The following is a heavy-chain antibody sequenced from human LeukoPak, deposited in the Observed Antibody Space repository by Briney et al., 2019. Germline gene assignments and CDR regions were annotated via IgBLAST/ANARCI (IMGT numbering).Heavy chain of an antibody. D-gene: IGHD3-10*01. J-gene: IGHJ6*02. CDR2: IYSGGST. V-gene: IGHV3-53*05. CDR1: GFTVSSNY. CDR3: AKDMEVSGSLSGGMDV. Sequence: GGSLRLSCAASGFTVSSNYMSWVRQAPGKGLEWISVIYSGGSTYYADSVKGRFTISRDNAKNSLYLQMNSLRAEDTAFYYCAKDMEVSGSLSGGMDVWGQGTTVTVSS.